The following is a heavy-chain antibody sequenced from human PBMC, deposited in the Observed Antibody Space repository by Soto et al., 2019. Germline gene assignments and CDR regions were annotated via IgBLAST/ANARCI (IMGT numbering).Heavy chain of an antibody. CDR1: GYTFINYV. Sequence: QVQLVQSGAEEKNPGASMKVSCKASGYTFINYVIHWVRQAPGQRLEWMGWIFPDSGNTKSSQMFQGRVTITRDISASTAYMDLSSLRSEDTAVYFCARDGGGDGYNYALDYWGQGTLVSVSS. CDR3: ARDGGGDGYNYALDY. J-gene: IGHJ4*02. D-gene: IGHD5-12*01. V-gene: IGHV1-3*05. CDR2: IFPDSGNT.